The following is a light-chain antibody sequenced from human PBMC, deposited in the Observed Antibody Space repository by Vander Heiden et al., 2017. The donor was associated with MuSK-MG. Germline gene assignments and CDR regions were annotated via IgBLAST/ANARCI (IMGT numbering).Light chain of an antibody. J-gene: IGKJ4*01. V-gene: IGKV3-20*01. CDR1: QTISSTY. CDR3: QQDGSSPLT. CDR2: HAV. Sequence: EIVLTQSPGTLSLSPGDVATLSCRASQTISSTYLTWFQQKPGQAPRLLMYHAVYRATGIPDRFSGGGSGTDFTLTISGLEAEDFAVYYCQQDGSSPLTFGGGTKVEI.